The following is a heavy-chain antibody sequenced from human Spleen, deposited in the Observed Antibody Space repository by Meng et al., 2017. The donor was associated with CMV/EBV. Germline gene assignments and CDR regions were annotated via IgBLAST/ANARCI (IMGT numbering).Heavy chain of an antibody. Sequence: GESLKISCAASGFTFSNYAMTWVRQAPGKGLEWVSGISGSTGSTFYGDSVKGRYTISRDNPKNTLYLQMNSLRPEDTAIYYCARPHTSYDPFDYWGHGTLVTVSS. CDR3: ARPHTSYDPFDY. CDR1: GFTFSNYA. V-gene: IGHV3-23*01. J-gene: IGHJ4*01. CDR2: ISGSTGST. D-gene: IGHD5-18*01.